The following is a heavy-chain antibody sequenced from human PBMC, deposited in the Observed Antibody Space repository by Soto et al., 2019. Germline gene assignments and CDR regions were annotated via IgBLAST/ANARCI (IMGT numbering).Heavy chain of an antibody. CDR3: AKSLGLAPNYYMDV. V-gene: IGHV3-23*01. CDR1: GFTFSSYA. J-gene: IGHJ6*03. D-gene: IGHD3-3*02. Sequence: GGSLRLSCAASGFTFSSYAMSWVRQAPGKGLEWVSAISGSGGSTYYADSVKGRFTISRDNPKNTLYLQMNSLRAEDTAVYYCAKSLGLAPNYYMDVWGKGTTVTVSS. CDR2: ISGSGGST.